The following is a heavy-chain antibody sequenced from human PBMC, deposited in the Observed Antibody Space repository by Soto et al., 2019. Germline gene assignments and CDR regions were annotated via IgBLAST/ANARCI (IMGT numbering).Heavy chain of an antibody. D-gene: IGHD3-10*01. Sequence: GGSLRLSCAASGFTFSSYAMSWVRQAPGKGLEWVSAISGSGGSTYYADSVKGRFTISRDNSKNTLYLQMNSLRAEDTAVYYCAKDPPTTRFSITMVRGVIQPQSDPWGQGTLVTVSS. V-gene: IGHV3-23*01. J-gene: IGHJ5*02. CDR1: GFTFSSYA. CDR3: AKDPPTTRFSITMVRGVIQPQSDP. CDR2: ISGSGGST.